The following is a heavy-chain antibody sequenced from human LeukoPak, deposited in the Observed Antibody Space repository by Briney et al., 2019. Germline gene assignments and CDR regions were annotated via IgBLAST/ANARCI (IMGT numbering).Heavy chain of an antibody. CDR1: GYTFTGYY. V-gene: IGHV1-2*02. CDR3: AREPRCQADLGCYYYMDV. Sequence: ASVKVSCKASGYTFTGYYKHWVRQAPGQGLEWMGWINPNSGGTNYAQKFQGRVTMTRDTSISTAYMELSRLRSDDTAVYYCAREPRCQADLGCYYYMDVWGKGTTVTVSS. CDR2: INPNSGGT. D-gene: IGHD7-27*01. J-gene: IGHJ6*03.